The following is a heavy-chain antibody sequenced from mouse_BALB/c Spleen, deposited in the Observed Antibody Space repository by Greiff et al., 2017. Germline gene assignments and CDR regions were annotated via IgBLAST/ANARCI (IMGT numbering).Heavy chain of an antibody. CDR1: GYTFTSYW. Sequence: QVQLQQSGAELVKPGASVKLSCKASGYTFTSYWMHWVKQRPGQGLEWIGEINPSNGRTNYNEKFKSKATLTVDKSSSTAYMQLSSLTSEDSAVYYCARWGYWYFDVWGAGTTVTVSS. J-gene: IGHJ1*01. CDR3: ARWGYWYFDV. V-gene: IGHV1S81*02. CDR2: INPSNGRT.